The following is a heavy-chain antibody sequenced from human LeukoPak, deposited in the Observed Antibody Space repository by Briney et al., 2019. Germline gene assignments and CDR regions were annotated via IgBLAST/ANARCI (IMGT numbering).Heavy chain of an antibody. CDR3: ARGHPTVVTVLSDY. D-gene: IGHD4-23*01. CDR2: MNPNSGNT. Sequence: ASVKVSCKASGYTFTSYDINWVRQATGQGLEWMGWMNPNSGNTGYAQKFQGRVTMTRNTSISTAYMELSSLRSEDTAVYYCARGHPTVVTVLSDYWGQGTLATVSS. V-gene: IGHV1-8*01. CDR1: GYTFTSYD. J-gene: IGHJ4*02.